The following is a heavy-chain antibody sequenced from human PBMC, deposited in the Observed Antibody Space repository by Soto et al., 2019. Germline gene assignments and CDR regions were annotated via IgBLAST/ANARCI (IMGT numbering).Heavy chain of an antibody. V-gene: IGHV1-18*01. CDR3: ARVYGSGSYIAFDI. CDR2: ISAFNGNT. CDR1: GYTFTHYS. D-gene: IGHD3-10*01. J-gene: IGHJ3*02. Sequence: QVQLVQSGAEVRKPGASVKVSCKASGYTFTHYSISWVRQAPGQGLAWMGWISAFNGNTKYVENFQDRGTMTTDTSTNTSYLELRSLRSDDTAMYYCARVYGSGSYIAFDIWGQGTMVTVSS.